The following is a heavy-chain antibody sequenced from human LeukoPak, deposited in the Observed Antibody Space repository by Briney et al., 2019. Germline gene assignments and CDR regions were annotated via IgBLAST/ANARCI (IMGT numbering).Heavy chain of an antibody. V-gene: IGHV3-49*03. Sequence: GGSLRLSCTASGFTFGDYAMTWFRQAPGKGLEWVGFIRSKAYGGTTDYAASVKGRFTISRDDSKSIAYLQLNSLGTEDTAVYYCSSHTAPRIIAYWGQGTLVTVSS. CDR3: SSHTAPRIIAY. CDR2: IRSKAYGGTT. D-gene: IGHD5-18*01. J-gene: IGHJ4*02. CDR1: GFTFGDYA.